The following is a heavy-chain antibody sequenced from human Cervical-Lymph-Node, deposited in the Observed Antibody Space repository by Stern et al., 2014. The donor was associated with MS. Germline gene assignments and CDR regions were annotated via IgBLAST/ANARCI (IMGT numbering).Heavy chain of an antibody. V-gene: IGHV3-21*01. CDR1: GFAFSSYS. CDR3: ASGCYYDTTGYPALF. CDR2: ISSSSTYI. Sequence: EVQLVESGGGLVKPGGSLRLSCAASGFAFSSYSMNWVRQAPGKGLEWVSFISSSSTYIYYADSVKGRFTISRDNAQNSLSLQMNSLRAEDTAVYYCASGCYYDTTGYPALFWGRGIMVTVSS. J-gene: IGHJ4*02. D-gene: IGHD3-22*01.